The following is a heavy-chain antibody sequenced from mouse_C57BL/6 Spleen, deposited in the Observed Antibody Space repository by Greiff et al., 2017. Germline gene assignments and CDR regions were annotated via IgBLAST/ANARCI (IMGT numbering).Heavy chain of an antibody. CDR2: IDPSDSYT. D-gene: IGHD2-4*01. V-gene: IGHV1-50*01. J-gene: IGHJ4*01. CDR1: GYTFTSYW. Sequence: VQLQQPGAELVKPGASVKLSCKASGYTFTSYWMQWVKQRPGQGLEWIGEIDPSDSYTNYNQKFKGKATLTVDTSSSTASMQLSSLTSEDSAVYYCAREDDYDSGYAMDYWGQGTSVTVSS. CDR3: AREDDYDSGYAMDY.